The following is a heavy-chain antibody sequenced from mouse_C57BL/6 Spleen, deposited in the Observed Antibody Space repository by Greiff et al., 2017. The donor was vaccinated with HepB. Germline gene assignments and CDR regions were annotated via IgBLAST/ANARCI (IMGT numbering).Heavy chain of an antibody. CDR1: GYTFTSYW. CDR2: IDPSDSYT. V-gene: IGHV1-69*01. J-gene: IGHJ3*01. CDR3: ARQYGNSAWFAY. D-gene: IGHD2-10*02. Sequence: QVQLKQPGAELVMPGASVKLSCKASGYTFTSYWMHWVKQRPGQGLEWIGEIDPSDSYTNYNQKFKGKSTLTVDKSSSTAYMQLSSLTSEDSAVYYCARQYGNSAWFAYWGQGTLVTVSA.